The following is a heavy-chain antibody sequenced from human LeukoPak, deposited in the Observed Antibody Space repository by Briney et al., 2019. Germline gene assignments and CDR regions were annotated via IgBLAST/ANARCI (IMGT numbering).Heavy chain of an antibody. D-gene: IGHD2-8*02. CDR3: SGYWPPDY. Sequence: PGGSLRLSCAASGFTVSGNYMNWVRQAPGKGLEWVSIIYSDATTYYAASVKGRFTISRDNSKNTLYLQMNSLRAEDTAVYYCSGYWPPDYWGQGTLVTVSS. CDR2: IYSDATT. J-gene: IGHJ4*02. V-gene: IGHV3-53*01. CDR1: GFTVSGNY.